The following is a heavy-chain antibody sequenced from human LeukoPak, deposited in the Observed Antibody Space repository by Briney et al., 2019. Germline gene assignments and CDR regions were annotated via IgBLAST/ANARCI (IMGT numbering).Heavy chain of an antibody. CDR2: ISSSSSYI. CDR1: GFTFSTYS. D-gene: IGHD4-23*01. V-gene: IGHV3-21*01. J-gene: IGHJ4*02. Sequence: GGSLRPSCAASGFTFSTYSMNWVRQAPGKGLEWVSSISSSSSYIYYADSVKGRFTISRGNAKNSLHLQMNSLRAEDTAVYYCAREVGGNDYWGQGTLVTVSS. CDR3: AREVGGNDY.